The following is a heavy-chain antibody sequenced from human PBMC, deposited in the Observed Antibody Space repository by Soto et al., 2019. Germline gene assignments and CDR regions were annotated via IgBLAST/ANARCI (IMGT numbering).Heavy chain of an antibody. Sequence: ASVKVSCKASGYIFTNYGIGWVRQAPGQGLEWMGWISVHNGNTNSAQKFQGRVTMTTDTSTNTAYMELRSLRSDDTAVYYCARGSLVVVTPTPFDYWGQGTLVTVSS. V-gene: IGHV1-18*04. CDR2: ISVHNGNT. CDR3: ARGSLVVVTPTPFDY. CDR1: GYIFTNYG. D-gene: IGHD2-21*02. J-gene: IGHJ4*02.